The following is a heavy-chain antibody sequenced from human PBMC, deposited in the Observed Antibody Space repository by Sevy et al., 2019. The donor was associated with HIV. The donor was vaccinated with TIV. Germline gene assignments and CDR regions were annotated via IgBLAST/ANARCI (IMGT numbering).Heavy chain of an antibody. CDR3: ARAGSQRITIFGVVITNWLDP. CDR1: GGSFSGYY. D-gene: IGHD3-3*01. CDR2: INHSGST. V-gene: IGHV4-34*01. Sequence: SETLSLTCAVYGGSFSGYYWSWIRQPPGKGLEWIGEINHSGSTNYNPSLKSRVTISVDTSKNQFSLKLSSVTAADTAVYYCARAGSQRITIFGVVITNWLDPGGQGTLVTVSS. J-gene: IGHJ5*02.